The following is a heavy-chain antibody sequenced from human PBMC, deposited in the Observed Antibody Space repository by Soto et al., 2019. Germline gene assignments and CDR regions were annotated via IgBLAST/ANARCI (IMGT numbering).Heavy chain of an antibody. D-gene: IGHD3-3*01. Sequence: EVQMVESGGGLVQPGGSLRLSCVVSGFTFSSYSVNWVRRAPGKGLEWVAYISGSSSTKYYADSVKGRFTISRDNFKNTLFLQMDSLRDEDTAAYHCARGPEDGDDEFEFLDWNFDLWGRGTPVTVSS. J-gene: IGHJ2*01. CDR3: ARGPEDGDDEFEFLDWNFDL. CDR1: GFTFSSYS. CDR2: ISGSSSTK. V-gene: IGHV3-48*02.